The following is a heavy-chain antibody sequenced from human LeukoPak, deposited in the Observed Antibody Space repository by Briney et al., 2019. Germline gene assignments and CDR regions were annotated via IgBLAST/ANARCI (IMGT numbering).Heavy chain of an antibody. CDR3: GTEYYYDSSGYYTGHAFDI. J-gene: IGHJ3*02. Sequence: QPGGSLRLSCAASGFTFSSYAMSWVRQAPGKGLEWVSAISGSGGSTYYADSVKGRFTISRDNSKNTLYLQMNSLRAEDTAVYYWGTEYYYDSSGYYTGHAFDIWGQGTMVTVSS. D-gene: IGHD3-22*01. CDR1: GFTFSSYA. CDR2: ISGSGGST. V-gene: IGHV3-23*01.